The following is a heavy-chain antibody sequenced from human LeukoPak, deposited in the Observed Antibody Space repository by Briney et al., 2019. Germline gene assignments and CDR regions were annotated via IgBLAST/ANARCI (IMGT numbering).Heavy chain of an antibody. J-gene: IGHJ6*03. CDR2: IKSKTDGGTT. D-gene: IGHD6-19*01. Sequence: PGGSLRLSCAASGFTFSNAWMSWVRQAPGKGLEWVGRIKSKTDGGTTDYAAPVKGRFTISRDDSKSIAYLQMNSLKTEDTAVYYCTRVSAVAGMGGVYHYYYYMDVWGKGTTVTVSS. CDR1: GFTFSNAW. V-gene: IGHV3-15*01. CDR3: TRVSAVAGMGGVYHYYYYMDV.